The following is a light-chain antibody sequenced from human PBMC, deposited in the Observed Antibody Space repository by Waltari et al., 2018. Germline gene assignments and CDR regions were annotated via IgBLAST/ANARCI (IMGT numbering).Light chain of an antibody. J-gene: IGKJ3*01. Sequence: DIQLTQSPSSLSASVGDRVTITCRASQDISNYLNWYQQKPGKAPKLLIYDASILETGVPSRCSGSQSGKDFTLTISSLLPEDIATYYCQRYDNLPVFAFGPGTKVDVK. CDR3: QRYDNLPVFA. CDR2: DAS. V-gene: IGKV1-33*01. CDR1: QDISNY.